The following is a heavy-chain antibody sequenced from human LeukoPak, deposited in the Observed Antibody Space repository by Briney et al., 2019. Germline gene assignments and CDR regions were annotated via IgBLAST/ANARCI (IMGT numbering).Heavy chain of an antibody. CDR3: AKLSRAVAATHGAFDI. CDR2: ISYDGSNK. CDR1: GFTFSSYE. Sequence: GGSLRLSCAASGFTFSSYEMNWVRQAPGKGLEWVAVISYDGSNKYYADSVKGRFTISRDNSKNTLYLQMNSLRAEDTAVYYCAKLSRAVAATHGAFDIWGQGTMVTVSS. V-gene: IGHV3-30*18. J-gene: IGHJ3*02. D-gene: IGHD2-15*01.